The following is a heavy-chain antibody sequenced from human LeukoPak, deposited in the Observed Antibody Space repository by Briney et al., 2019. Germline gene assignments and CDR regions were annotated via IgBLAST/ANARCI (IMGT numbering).Heavy chain of an antibody. V-gene: IGHV3-66*02. CDR1: GFTVSNNY. Sequence: GGSLRLSCAASGFTVSNNYMSWVRRAPGKGLEWVSVIYSGDNTYYVESVKGRFTISRDNSKNTLFLQMNRLRAEDTAVYYCAGRRVLDASFDYWGQGTLVTVSS. CDR2: IYSGDNT. J-gene: IGHJ4*02. CDR3: AGRRVLDASFDY. D-gene: IGHD3-16*01.